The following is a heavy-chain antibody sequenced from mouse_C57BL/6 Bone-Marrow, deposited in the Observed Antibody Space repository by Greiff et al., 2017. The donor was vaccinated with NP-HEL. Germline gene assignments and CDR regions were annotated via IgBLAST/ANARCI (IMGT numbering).Heavy chain of an antibody. Sequence: VQLKESGTVLARPGASVKMSCKTSGYTFTSYWMHWVKQRPGQGLEWIGAIYPGNSDTSYNQKFKGKAKLTAVTSASTAYMELSSLTNEDSAVYYCTKRYGSRPSWFAYWGQGTLVTVSA. J-gene: IGHJ3*01. CDR3: TKRYGSRPSWFAY. CDR1: GYTFTSYW. D-gene: IGHD1-1*01. V-gene: IGHV1-5*01. CDR2: IYPGNSDT.